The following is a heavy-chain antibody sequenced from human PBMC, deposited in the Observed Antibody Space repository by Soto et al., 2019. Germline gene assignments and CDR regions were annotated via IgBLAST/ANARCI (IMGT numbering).Heavy chain of an antibody. CDR3: ARVAHIAARHYCGMDV. Sequence: SVKVSCKASGGTFSSYAISWVRQAPGQGLEWMGGIIPIFGTANYAQKFQGRVTITADESTSTAYMELSSLRSEDTAVYYCARVAHIAARHYCGMDVWGQGTTVTVSS. V-gene: IGHV1-69*13. CDR1: GGTFSSYA. CDR2: IIPIFGTA. D-gene: IGHD6-6*01. J-gene: IGHJ6*02.